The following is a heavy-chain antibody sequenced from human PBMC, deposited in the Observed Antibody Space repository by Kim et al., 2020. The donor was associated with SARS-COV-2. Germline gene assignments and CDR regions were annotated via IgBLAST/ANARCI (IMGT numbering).Heavy chain of an antibody. D-gene: IGHD6-19*01. Sequence: GGSLRLSCAASGFTFSSYAMSWVRQAPGKGLEWVSAISGSGGSTYYADSVKGRLTISRDNSKNALYRQMNSLRAEDTAVYYCAKDVRGGEVAGLFDYWGQGTLVTVSS. V-gene: IGHV3-23*01. CDR2: ISGSGGST. J-gene: IGHJ4*02. CDR1: GFTFSSYA. CDR3: AKDVRGGEVAGLFDY.